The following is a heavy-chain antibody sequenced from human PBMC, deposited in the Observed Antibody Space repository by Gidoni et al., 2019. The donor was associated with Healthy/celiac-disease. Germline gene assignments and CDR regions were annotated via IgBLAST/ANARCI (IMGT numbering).Heavy chain of an antibody. CDR2: ISSSSSTI. V-gene: IGHV3-48*02. CDR1: GFTFSSYS. J-gene: IGHJ4*02. D-gene: IGHD3-22*01. Sequence: EVQLVESGGGLVQPGGSLRLSCAASGFTFSSYSMNWVRQAPGKGLEWVSYISSSSSTIYYADSVKGRFTISRDNAKNSLYLQMNSLRDEDTAVYYCARDADDYDSSGYYRRTTFDYWGQGTLVTVSS. CDR3: ARDADDYDSSGYYRRTTFDY.